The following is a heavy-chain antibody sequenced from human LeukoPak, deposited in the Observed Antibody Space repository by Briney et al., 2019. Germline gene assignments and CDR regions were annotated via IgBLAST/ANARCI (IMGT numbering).Heavy chain of an antibody. Sequence: PGGSLRLSRAASRFTFLGYWMHGVRQTPGKGLVWVARINSGRYSIGCAESVKGRFTISRDNAKSTVFLQMNSLRAEDTAVYFCARDSVYATNWFDPWGQGTLVTVSS. D-gene: IGHD2-8*01. CDR1: RFTFLGYW. CDR2: INSGRYSI. J-gene: IGHJ5*02. CDR3: ARDSVYATNWFDP. V-gene: IGHV3-74*01.